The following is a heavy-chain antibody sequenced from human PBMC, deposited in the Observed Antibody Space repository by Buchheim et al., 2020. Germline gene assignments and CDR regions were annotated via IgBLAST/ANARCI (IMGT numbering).Heavy chain of an antibody. Sequence: QVQLVQSGAEVKKPGASVKVSCKPSGYTFTSYALQWVRQAPGHRLEWMGWINVGSGNTKYSQKFQGRVTITRDISASTAYMEVSSLRSEDTAVYYCARGYVPEAGRYYYYGMDVWGQGTT. J-gene: IGHJ6*02. CDR1: GYTFTSYA. D-gene: IGHD6-19*01. V-gene: IGHV1-3*01. CDR3: ARGYVPEAGRYYYYGMDV. CDR2: INVGSGNT.